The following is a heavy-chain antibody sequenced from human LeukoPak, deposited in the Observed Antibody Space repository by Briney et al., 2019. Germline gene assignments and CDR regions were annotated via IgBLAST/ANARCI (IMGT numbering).Heavy chain of an antibody. CDR2: IRSKANSYAT. D-gene: IGHD2-2*01. Sequence: SGGSLRLSCAASGFTFSGSAMHWVRQASGKGLEWVGRIRSKANSYATAYAASVKGRFTIPRDDSKNTAYLQMNSLKTEDTAVYYCTRQWGYCSSTSCYNWFDPWGQGTLVTVSS. V-gene: IGHV3-73*01. CDR1: GFTFSGSA. CDR3: TRQWGYCSSTSCYNWFDP. J-gene: IGHJ5*02.